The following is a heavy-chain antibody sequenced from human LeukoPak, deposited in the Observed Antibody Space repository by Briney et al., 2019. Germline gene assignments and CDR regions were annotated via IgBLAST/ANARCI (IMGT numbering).Heavy chain of an antibody. CDR1: GYTFTSYG. D-gene: IGHD4-17*01. CDR2: ISAYNGNT. Sequence: ASVKVSCKASGYTFTSYGISWVRQAPGQGLEWMGWISAYNGNTNYARKLQGRVTMTTDTSTSTAYMELRSLRSDDTAVYYCARRYGDYGIDWYFDLWGRGTLVAVSS. CDR3: ARRYGDYGIDWYFDL. J-gene: IGHJ2*01. V-gene: IGHV1-18*01.